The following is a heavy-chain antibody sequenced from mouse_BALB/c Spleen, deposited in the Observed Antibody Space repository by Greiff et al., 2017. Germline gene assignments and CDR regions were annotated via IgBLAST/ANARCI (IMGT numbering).Heavy chain of an antibody. CDR1: GFTFTDYY. Sequence: EVQVVESGGGLVQPGGSLRLSCATSGFTFTDYYMSWVRQPPGKALEWLGFIRNKANGYTTEYSASVKGRFTISRDNSQSILYLQMNTLRAEDSATYYCARGGIYYDYDGYAMDYWGQGTSVTVSS. V-gene: IGHV7-3*02. CDR3: ARGGIYYDYDGYAMDY. CDR2: IRNKANGYTT. D-gene: IGHD2-4*01. J-gene: IGHJ4*01.